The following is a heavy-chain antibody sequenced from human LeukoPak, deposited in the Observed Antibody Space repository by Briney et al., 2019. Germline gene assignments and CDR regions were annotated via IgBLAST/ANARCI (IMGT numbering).Heavy chain of an antibody. Sequence: PGGSLRLSCAASGFTFSSYAMSWVRQAPGKGLEWVSAISGSGGSTYYADSVRGRFTISRDNSKNTLYLQMNSLRAEDTAVYYCAKVILVSAHLKRGYSYGYGLRFFPWGMDVWGQGTTVTVSS. CDR1: GFTFSSYA. J-gene: IGHJ6*02. D-gene: IGHD5-18*01. CDR3: AKVILVSAHLKRGYSYGYGLRFFPWGMDV. V-gene: IGHV3-23*01. CDR2: ISGSGGST.